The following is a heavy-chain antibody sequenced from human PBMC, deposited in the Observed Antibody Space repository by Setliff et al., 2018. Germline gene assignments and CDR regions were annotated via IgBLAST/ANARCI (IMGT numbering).Heavy chain of an antibody. Sequence: PSETLSLTCTVSGGSISSGGSYWSWIRQHPGKGLEWIGYIYYSGSTYYNPSLKSRVSISVDMSKNQFSLRLSSVTAADTAVYYCGRESTVVVPSAEGAPHYYYHVDVWGKGTTVTVSS. J-gene: IGHJ6*03. CDR1: GGSISSGGSY. CDR2: IYYSGST. D-gene: IGHD2-2*01. CDR3: GRESTVVVPSAEGAPHYYYHVDV. V-gene: IGHV4-31*02.